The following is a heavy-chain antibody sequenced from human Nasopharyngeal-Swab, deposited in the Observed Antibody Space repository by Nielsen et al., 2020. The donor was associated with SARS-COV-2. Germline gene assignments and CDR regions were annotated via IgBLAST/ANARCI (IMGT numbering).Heavy chain of an antibody. J-gene: IGHJ4*02. CDR2: ITYVGRHA. CDR1: GFTFSDYP. CDR3: ARDRGYSGYIIDY. D-gene: IGHD5-12*01. V-gene: IGHV3-30*04. Sequence: GGSLSLSCAASGFTFSDYPMYWLRQAPGQGLEWVAVITYVGRHAAYADSVRGRFTISRDNSNNTLYLQMNSLRADDTAVYYCARDRGYSGYIIDYWGQGTLVTVSS.